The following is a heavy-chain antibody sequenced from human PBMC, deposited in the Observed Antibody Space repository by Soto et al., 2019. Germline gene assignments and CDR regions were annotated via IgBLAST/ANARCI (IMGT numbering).Heavy chain of an antibody. D-gene: IGHD3-3*01. J-gene: IGHJ6*02. V-gene: IGHV2-26*01. CDR1: GFSLSNARRG. Sequence: QVTLKESGPVLVKPTETLTLTCTVSGFSLSNARRGVSWIRQPPGKALAWLAHIFSNDEKSYSTSLKSRLTISKDTANSQVVLTMTNMDPVDTATYYCARMEFRTICGVVTHGCIDVWGQGTTVTVSS. CDR2: IFSNDEK. CDR3: ARMEFRTICGVVTHGCIDV.